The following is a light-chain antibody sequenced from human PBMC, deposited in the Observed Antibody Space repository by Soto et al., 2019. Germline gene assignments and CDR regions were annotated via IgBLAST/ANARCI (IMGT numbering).Light chain of an antibody. CDR2: AAS. CDR1: QGIGNY. CDR3: QNHNNAPWT. V-gene: IGKV1-27*01. Sequence: DLQMTQSPSSLSASVGDRVTITCRASQGIGNYLAWYQQKSGKVPKLLIYAASTLQSGVPSRFSGSRSGTDFTLTISSLQPEDVATYYCQNHNNAPWTFGQGTKVEIQ. J-gene: IGKJ1*01.